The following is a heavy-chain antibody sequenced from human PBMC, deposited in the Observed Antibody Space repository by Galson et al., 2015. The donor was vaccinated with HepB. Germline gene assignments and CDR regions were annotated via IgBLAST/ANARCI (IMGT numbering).Heavy chain of an antibody. D-gene: IGHD6-13*01. CDR3: ARDGIAAAASETYYFDY. CDR2: IRYDGSNK. Sequence: SLRLSCAASGFTFSTYGMHWVRQAPGKGLEWVAFIRYDGSNKYYADFVKGRFTTSRDNSKNTLYLQMNSLRAEDTAVYYCARDGIAAAASETYYFDYWGQGTLVTVSS. V-gene: IGHV3-30*02. J-gene: IGHJ4*02. CDR1: GFTFSTYG.